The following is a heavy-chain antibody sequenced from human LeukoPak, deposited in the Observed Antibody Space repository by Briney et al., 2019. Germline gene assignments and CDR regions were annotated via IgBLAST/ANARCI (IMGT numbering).Heavy chain of an antibody. D-gene: IGHD2-2*01. Sequence: PGGSLRLSCAASGFTFNNYAMSWVRQAPGEGLEWVSAISASGGTTYYADSVKRRFTIPRDNSENTLFLQMNPLRAEDTAVYYCAKEPREYCSSTSCPNWFDSWGQGTLVTVSS. CDR3: AKEPREYCSSTSCPNWFDS. J-gene: IGHJ5*01. V-gene: IGHV3-23*01. CDR1: GFTFNNYA. CDR2: ISASGGTT.